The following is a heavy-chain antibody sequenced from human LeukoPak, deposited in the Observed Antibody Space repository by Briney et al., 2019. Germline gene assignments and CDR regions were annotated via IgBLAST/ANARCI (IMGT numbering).Heavy chain of an antibody. CDR1: GGSISSHY. V-gene: IGHV4-59*11. CDR3: ATLAAAGSLRYYYYMDV. Sequence: SETLSLTCTVSGGSISSHYWSWIRQPPGKGLEWIGYIYYSGSTNYNPSLKSRVTISVDTSKNQFSLKLSSVTAADTAVYYCATLAAAGSLRYYYYMDVWGKGTTVTVSS. J-gene: IGHJ6*03. CDR2: IYYSGST. D-gene: IGHD6-13*01.